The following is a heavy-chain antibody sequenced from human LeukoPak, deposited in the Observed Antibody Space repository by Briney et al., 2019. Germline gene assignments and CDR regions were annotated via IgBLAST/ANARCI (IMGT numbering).Heavy chain of an antibody. CDR3: ARAGGIEMATIR. CDR2: IYTSGST. J-gene: IGHJ4*02. Sequence: PSETLSLTCTVSGGSISGSYWSWIRQPAGKGLEWIGRIYTSGSTDYNYNPSLKSRVTMSVDTSKNQLYLKLSSVTAADTAMYYCARAGGIEMATIRWGQGTLVTVSS. V-gene: IGHV4-4*07. D-gene: IGHD5-24*01. CDR1: GGSISGSY.